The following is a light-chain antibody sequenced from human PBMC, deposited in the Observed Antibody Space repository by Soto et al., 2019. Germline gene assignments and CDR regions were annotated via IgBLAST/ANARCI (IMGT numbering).Light chain of an antibody. J-gene: IGLJ1*01. Sequence: QSALTQPASVSGSPGQSITISCTGTSSDVGSYNLVSWYQQHPGKAPKLMIYDDSKRPSGVSNRFSGSKSGNTASLTISGLQAEDEADYYCCSYAGSSTYVFGTGTSSPS. V-gene: IGLV2-23*01. CDR2: DDS. CDR1: SSDVGSYNL. CDR3: CSYAGSSTYV.